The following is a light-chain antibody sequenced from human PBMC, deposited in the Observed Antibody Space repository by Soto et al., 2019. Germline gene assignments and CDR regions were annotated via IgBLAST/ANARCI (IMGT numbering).Light chain of an antibody. CDR1: QTISNY. J-gene: IGKJ3*01. CDR2: AAS. Sequence: DIQMTQSPSSLSASVGDRVTINCRASQTISNYLNWYQEKPGKAPKLLIYAASNLQSGVPSRFSGGGSGTEFTLTISNLQPEDFATYNCQKTDSTPFTFGPGTKVDI. CDR3: QKTDSTPFT. V-gene: IGKV1-39*01.